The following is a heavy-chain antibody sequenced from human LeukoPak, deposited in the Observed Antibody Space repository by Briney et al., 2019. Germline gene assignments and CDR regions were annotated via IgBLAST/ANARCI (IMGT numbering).Heavy chain of an antibody. Sequence: ASVKVSCKASGYTFTSYGISWVRQAPGQGLEWMGWISAYNGNTNYAQKLQGRGTMTTDTSTSTAYMELRSLRSDDTAVYYCARDDSDGVADDYWGQGTLVTVSS. CDR2: ISAYNGNT. CDR3: ARDDSDGVADDY. CDR1: GYTFTSYG. J-gene: IGHJ4*02. D-gene: IGHD3-3*01. V-gene: IGHV1-18*01.